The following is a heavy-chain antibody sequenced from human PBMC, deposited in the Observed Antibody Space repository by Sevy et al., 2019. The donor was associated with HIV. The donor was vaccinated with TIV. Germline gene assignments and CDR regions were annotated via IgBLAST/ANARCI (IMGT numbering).Heavy chain of an antibody. J-gene: IGHJ4*02. CDR2: ISGNNRKT. CDR3: ARGGKDKAATLAFYC. CDR1: GYTFSNYG. V-gene: IGHV1-18*01. Sequence: ASVKVSCKTSGYTFSNYGIIWLRQAPGQGLEWMGWISGNNRKTNYAQKFRGRVTMTTDTSTSTANMEVRSLRSDDTAVYYCARGGKDKAATLAFYCWGQGTLVTVSS. D-gene: IGHD2-15*01.